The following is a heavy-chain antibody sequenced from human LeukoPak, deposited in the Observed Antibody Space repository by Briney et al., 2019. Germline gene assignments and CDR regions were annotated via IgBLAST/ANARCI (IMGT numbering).Heavy chain of an antibody. Sequence: GGSLRLSCAASGFTSSSYGMHWVRQAPGKGLEWVAVISYDGSNKYYADSVKGRFTISRDNSKNTLYLQMNSLRAEDTAVYYCAKVKSGYYLYYFDYWGQGTLVTVSS. J-gene: IGHJ4*02. V-gene: IGHV3-30*18. CDR3: AKVKSGYYLYYFDY. D-gene: IGHD3-22*01. CDR2: ISYDGSNK. CDR1: GFTSSSYG.